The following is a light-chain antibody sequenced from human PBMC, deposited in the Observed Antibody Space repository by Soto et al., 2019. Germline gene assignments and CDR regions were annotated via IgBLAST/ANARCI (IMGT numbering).Light chain of an antibody. V-gene: IGKV3-15*01. Sequence: EIVMTQSPATLSVSPGERATLSCRASQSVSSNLAWYQQKPGQAPRLLIYGASTRATGIPARFSGSGSGTEFTLTISSLQSEDFAVYYCQQYGSSRTFGPGTKVDIK. CDR2: GAS. CDR3: QQYGSSRT. CDR1: QSVSSN. J-gene: IGKJ3*01.